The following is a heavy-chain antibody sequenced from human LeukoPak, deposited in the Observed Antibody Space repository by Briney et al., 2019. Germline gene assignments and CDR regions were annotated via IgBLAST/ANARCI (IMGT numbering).Heavy chain of an antibody. CDR2: VSSSSTYI. D-gene: IGHD6-13*01. Sequence: GGSLRLSCAASGFPFSSYTMNWVRQAPGKGLEWVSSVSSSSTYIYYADSVKGRFTISRDNAKNSLYLQMNSLRAEDTAVYYCAREWEQQLATGYFDYWGQGTLVTVSS. CDR3: AREWEQQLATGYFDY. CDR1: GFPFSSYT. V-gene: IGHV3-21*01. J-gene: IGHJ4*02.